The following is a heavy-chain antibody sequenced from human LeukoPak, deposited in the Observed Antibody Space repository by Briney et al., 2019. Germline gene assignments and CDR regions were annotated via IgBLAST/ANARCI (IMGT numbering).Heavy chain of an antibody. V-gene: IGHV4-61*02. CDR1: GGSISSGSYY. CDR2: IYTSGST. Sequence: SQTLSLTCTVSGGSISSGSYYWSWIRQPAGKGLEWIGRIYTSGSTNYNPSLKSRVTISVDTSKNQFSLKLSSVTAADTAVYYWAAYSSSWYDYWGQGTLVTVSS. J-gene: IGHJ4*02. CDR3: AAYSSSWYDY. D-gene: IGHD6-13*01.